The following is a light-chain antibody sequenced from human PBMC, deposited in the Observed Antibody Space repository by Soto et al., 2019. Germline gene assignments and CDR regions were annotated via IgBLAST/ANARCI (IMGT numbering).Light chain of an antibody. CDR1: SSDIGGDNY. V-gene: IGLV2-14*01. J-gene: IGLJ1*01. Sequence: QSVLTQPASVSGSPGQSITISCTGGSSDIGGDNYVSWFQQHPGKVPKLMIYEVTNRPSGVSNRFSGSKSGSTASLTISGLQAEDEADYYCSSYTSSNTLVFGTGTKVTVL. CDR3: SSYTSSNTLV. CDR2: EVT.